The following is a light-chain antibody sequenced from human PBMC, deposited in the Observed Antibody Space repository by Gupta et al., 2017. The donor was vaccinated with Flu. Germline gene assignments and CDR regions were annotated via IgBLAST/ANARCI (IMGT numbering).Light chain of an antibody. Sequence: DIQLTQSPSFLSASVGDRVTITCRASQVIGIDLAWYQQKPGIAPNLLIYGASTLQNGVPSRFSGSGSVTEFTLTISSRQPEDFGTYYCQLRNNFHISFGHATKVDIK. CDR1: QVIGID. V-gene: IGKV1-9*01. CDR3: QLRNNFHIS. CDR2: GAS. J-gene: IGKJ3*01.